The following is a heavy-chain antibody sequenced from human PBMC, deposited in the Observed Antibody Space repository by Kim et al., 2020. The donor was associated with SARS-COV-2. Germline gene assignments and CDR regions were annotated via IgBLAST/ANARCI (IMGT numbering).Heavy chain of an antibody. CDR2: IWYDGSNK. Sequence: GGSLRLSCAASGFTFSSYGMHWVRQAPGKGLEWVAVIWYDGSNKYYADSVKGRFTISRDNSKNTLYLQMNSLRAEDTAVYYCAKESYYYDSSGYYGGAFDIWGQGTMFTVSS. CDR3: AKESYYYDSSGYYGGAFDI. D-gene: IGHD3-22*01. V-gene: IGHV3-33*06. J-gene: IGHJ3*02. CDR1: GFTFSSYG.